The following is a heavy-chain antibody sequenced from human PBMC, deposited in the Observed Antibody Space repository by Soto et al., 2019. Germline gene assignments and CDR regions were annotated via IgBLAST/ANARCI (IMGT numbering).Heavy chain of an antibody. CDR2: IYDSGNT. J-gene: IGHJ5*02. CDR3: ARGGVLTWFNP. Sequence: SETLSLTCTVSGGSISYYYWSWIRQPSGKGLEWIGYIYDSGNTNYNPSLKSRVTISVDTSKNQFSLKLNSVTAADTAVYYCARGGVLTWFNPWGQGTPVTVSS. CDR1: GGSISYYY. D-gene: IGHD1-1*01. V-gene: IGHV4-59*01.